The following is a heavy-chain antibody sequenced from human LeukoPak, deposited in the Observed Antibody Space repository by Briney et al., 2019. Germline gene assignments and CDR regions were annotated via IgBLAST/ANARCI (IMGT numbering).Heavy chain of an antibody. CDR2: IYYSGST. V-gene: IGHV4-39*01. Sequence: SETLSLTCTVSGGSISSSSCYWGWIRQPPGKGLEWIGSIYYSGSTYYNPSLKSRVTISVDTSKNQFSLKLSSVTAADTAVYYCARHSNTRSGYLNWFDPWGQGTLVTVSS. J-gene: IGHJ5*02. D-gene: IGHD3-3*01. CDR1: GGSISSSSCY. CDR3: ARHSNTRSGYLNWFDP.